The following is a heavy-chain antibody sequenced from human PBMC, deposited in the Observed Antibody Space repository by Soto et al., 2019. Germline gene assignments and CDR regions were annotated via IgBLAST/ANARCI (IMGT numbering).Heavy chain of an antibody. CDR3: ARVPRRDYYGSGSYRPYYYYYMDV. CDR2: IYYSGST. CDR1: GLSISRYY. D-gene: IGHD3-10*01. V-gene: IGHV4-59*01. J-gene: IGHJ6*03. Sequence: PSETLSLTCTVSGLSISRYYWSCIRQPPGKGLEWIGYIYYSGSTNYNPSLKSRVTISVDTSKNQFSLKLSSVTAADTAVYYCARVPRRDYYGSGSYRPYYYYYMDVWGKGTTVTVSS.